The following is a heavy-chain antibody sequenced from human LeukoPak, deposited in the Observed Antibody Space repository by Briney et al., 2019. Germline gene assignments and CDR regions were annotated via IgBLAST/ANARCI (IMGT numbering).Heavy chain of an antibody. J-gene: IGHJ4*02. D-gene: IGHD6-19*01. CDR1: GFTFTSSA. CDR2: IVVGSGNT. Sequence: ASVKVSCKASGFTFTSSAMQWVRQARGQRLEWIGWIVVGSGNTNYAQKFQERVTITRDMSTSTAYMELSSLRSEDTAVYYCAATYSSGWRPADYWGQGTLVTVSS. V-gene: IGHV1-58*02. CDR3: AATYSSGWRPADY.